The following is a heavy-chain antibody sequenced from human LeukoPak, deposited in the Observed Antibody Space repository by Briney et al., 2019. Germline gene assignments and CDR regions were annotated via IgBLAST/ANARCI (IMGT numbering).Heavy chain of an antibody. CDR1: GGSFSGYY. CDR3: ARGAPTAYSSQTYYFDY. D-gene: IGHD6-13*01. J-gene: IGHJ4*02. Sequence: SETLSLTCAVYGGSFSGYYWSWIRQPPGKGLEWIGEIYHSGSTNYNPSLKSRVTISVDKSKNQFSLKLSSVTAADTAVYYCARGAPTAYSSQTYYFDYWGQGTLVTVSS. V-gene: IGHV4-34*01. CDR2: IYHSGST.